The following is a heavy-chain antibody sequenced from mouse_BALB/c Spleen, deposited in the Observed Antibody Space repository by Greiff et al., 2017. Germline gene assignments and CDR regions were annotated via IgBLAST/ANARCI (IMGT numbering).Heavy chain of an antibody. CDR1: GFSLSRYS. J-gene: IGHJ1*01. Sequence: VQVVESGPGLVAPSQSLSITCTVSGFSLSRYSVHWVRQPPGKGLEWLGMIWGGGSTDYNSALKSRLSISKDNSKSQVFLKMNSLQTDDTAMYYCARSAPYGSSSYFDVWGAGTTVTVSS. D-gene: IGHD1-1*01. CDR2: IWGGGST. V-gene: IGHV2-6-4*01. CDR3: ARSAPYGSSSYFDV.